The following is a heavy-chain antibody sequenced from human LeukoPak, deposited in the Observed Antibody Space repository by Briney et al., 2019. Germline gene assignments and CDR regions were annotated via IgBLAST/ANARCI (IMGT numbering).Heavy chain of an antibody. CDR2: ISSSSSTI. CDR3: ARVTYGSGTYGAFDY. J-gene: IGHJ4*02. V-gene: IGHV3-48*01. Sequence: GGSLRLSCAASGFTFSSYSMNWVRQAPGKGLEWVSYISSSSSTIYYADSVKGQFTISRDNSKNTLYLQMNSLRAEDTAVYYCARVTYGSGTYGAFDYWGQGTLVTVSS. CDR1: GFTFSSYS. D-gene: IGHD3-10*01.